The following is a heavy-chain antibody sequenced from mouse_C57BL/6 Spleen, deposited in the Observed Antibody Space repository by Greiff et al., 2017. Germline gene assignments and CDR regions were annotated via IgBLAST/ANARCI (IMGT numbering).Heavy chain of an antibody. D-gene: IGHD2-12*01. CDR1: GYTFTDYY. CDR3: ARCGGYYNYFDY. Sequence: EVQLQQSGPELVKPGASVKISCKASGYTFTDYYMNWVKQSHGKSLEWIGDINPNNGGTSYNQKFKGKATLTVDKSSSTAYMELRSLTSEDSAVYYCARCGGYYNYFDYWGQGTTLTVSS. CDR2: INPNNGGT. V-gene: IGHV1-26*01. J-gene: IGHJ2*01.